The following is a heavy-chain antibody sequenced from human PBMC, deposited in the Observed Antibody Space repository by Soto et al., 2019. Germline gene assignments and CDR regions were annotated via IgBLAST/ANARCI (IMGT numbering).Heavy chain of an antibody. J-gene: IGHJ6*02. Sequence: SETLSLTCTVSGGSISSSSYYWGWIRQPPGKGLEWIGSIYYSGSTYYNPSLKSLCTISVDTSKNQFSLKLSSVTAADTAVYYCAGVGATMYYYYGMDVWGQETTVTVSS. CDR1: GGSISSSSYY. D-gene: IGHD1-26*01. CDR3: AGVGATMYYYYGMDV. V-gene: IGHV4-39*01. CDR2: IYYSGST.